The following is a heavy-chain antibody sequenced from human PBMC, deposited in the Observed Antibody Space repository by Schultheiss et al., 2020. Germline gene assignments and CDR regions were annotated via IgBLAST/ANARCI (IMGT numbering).Heavy chain of an antibody. CDR2: ISAYNGNT. D-gene: IGHD6-13*01. CDR1: GYTFTSYG. V-gene: IGHV1-18*01. J-gene: IGHJ6*02. Sequence: ASVKVSGKASGYTFTSYGISWVRQAPGQGLEWMGWISAYNGNTNYAQKLQGRVTMTTDTSTSTAYMELRSLRSDDTAVYYCARDQGSSWTFYYYYGMDVWGQGTTVT. CDR3: ARDQGSSWTFYYYYGMDV.